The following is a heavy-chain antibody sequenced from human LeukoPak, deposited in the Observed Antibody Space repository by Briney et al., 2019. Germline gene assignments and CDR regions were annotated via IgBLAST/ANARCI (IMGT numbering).Heavy chain of an antibody. V-gene: IGHV3-33*01. J-gene: IGHJ6*02. D-gene: IGHD3-10*01. CDR2: IWYDGSNK. Sequence: GGSLRLSCAASGFTFSSYGMHWVRQALGKGLEWVAVIWYDGSNKYYADSVKGRFTISRDNSKNTLYLQMNSLRAEDTAVYYCASSVVRGVYYYYYGMDVWGQGTTVTVSS. CDR3: ASSVVRGVYYYYYGMDV. CDR1: GFTFSSYG.